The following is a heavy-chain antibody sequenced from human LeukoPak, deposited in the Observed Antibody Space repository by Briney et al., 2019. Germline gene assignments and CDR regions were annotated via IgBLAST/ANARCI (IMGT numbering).Heavy chain of an antibody. CDR3: ARHTYYGSGSYYLFDY. V-gene: IGHV4-59*08. J-gene: IGHJ4*02. CDR2: YSGST. D-gene: IGHD3-10*01. Sequence: YSGSTNYNPSLKSRVTISVDTSKNQFSLKLSSVTAADTAVYYCARHTYYGSGSYYLFDYWGQGTLVTVSS.